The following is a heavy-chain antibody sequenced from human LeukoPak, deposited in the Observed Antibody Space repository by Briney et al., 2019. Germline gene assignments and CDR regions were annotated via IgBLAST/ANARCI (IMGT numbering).Heavy chain of an antibody. J-gene: IGHJ5*02. V-gene: IGHV4-59*12. CDR3: ARDSNCSGGSCYPEDWFDP. CDR2: IYYSGST. CDR1: GGSISSYY. D-gene: IGHD2-15*01. Sequence: SETLSLTCTVSGGSISSYYWSWIRQPPGKGLEWIGYIYYSGSTNYNPSLKSRVTISVDTSKNQFSLKLSSVTAADTAVYYCARDSNCSGGSCYPEDWFDPWGLGTLVTVSS.